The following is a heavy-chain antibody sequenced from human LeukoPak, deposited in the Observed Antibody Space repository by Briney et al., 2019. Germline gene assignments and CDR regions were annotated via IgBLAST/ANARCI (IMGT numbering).Heavy chain of an antibody. CDR3: AREPDYYDSSGYSFDY. V-gene: IGHV5-51*01. D-gene: IGHD3-22*01. Sequence: GESLKISCKGSGYSFTSYWIGWVRQMPGKGLEWIGIIYPGDSDTRYSPSFQGQVTISADKSISTAYLQWSSLKASDTAMYYCAREPDYYDSSGYSFDYWGQGTLVTVSS. CDR2: IYPGDSDT. J-gene: IGHJ4*02. CDR1: GYSFTSYW.